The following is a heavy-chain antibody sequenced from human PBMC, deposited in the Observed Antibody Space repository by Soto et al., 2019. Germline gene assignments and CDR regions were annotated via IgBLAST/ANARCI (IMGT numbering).Heavy chain of an antibody. J-gene: IGHJ4*02. CDR1: GFTFSSYA. Sequence: QVQLVESGGGVVQPGRSLRLSCAASGFTFSSYAMHWVRQAPGKGLEWVAVISYDGSNKYYADSVKGRFTISRDNSKNTLYLQMNSLRAEDTAVYYWARDAHYYDSSGWCDYWGQGTLVTVSS. CDR3: ARDAHYYDSSGWCDY. D-gene: IGHD3-22*01. CDR2: ISYDGSNK. V-gene: IGHV3-30-3*01.